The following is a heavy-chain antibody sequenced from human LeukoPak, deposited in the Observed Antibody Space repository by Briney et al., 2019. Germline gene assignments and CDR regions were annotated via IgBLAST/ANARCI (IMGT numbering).Heavy chain of an antibody. CDR2: IYYSGST. CDR3: ARRAGYRIEDYFDY. J-gene: IGHJ4*02. D-gene: IGHD6-13*01. CDR1: GFTFSSYW. Sequence: GSLRLSCAASGFTFSSYWMHWVRQAPGKGLEWIGSIYYSGSTYYNPSLKSRVTISVDTSKNQFSLKLSSVTAADTAVYYCARRAGYRIEDYFDYWGQGTLVTVSS. V-gene: IGHV4-39*01.